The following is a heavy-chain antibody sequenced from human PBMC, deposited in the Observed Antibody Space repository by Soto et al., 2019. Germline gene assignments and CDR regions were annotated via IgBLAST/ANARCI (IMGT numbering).Heavy chain of an antibody. CDR1: GFSFSSYA. J-gene: IGHJ4*02. CDR3: ASLYYYSLTKYLDY. D-gene: IGHD3-10*01. Sequence: GGSLRLSCAASGFSFSSYAMHWVRRAPGKGLEWVAVMSYDGINKYYADFVKGRFTISRDNSKNMLYLQMDRLRAEDTAVYYCASLYYYSLTKYLDYWGQGTVVTV. V-gene: IGHV3-30-3*01. CDR2: MSYDGINK.